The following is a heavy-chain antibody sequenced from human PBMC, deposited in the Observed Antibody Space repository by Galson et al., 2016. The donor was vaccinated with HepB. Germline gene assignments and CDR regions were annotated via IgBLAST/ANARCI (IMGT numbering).Heavy chain of an antibody. CDR2: ISYSGSA. J-gene: IGHJ6*02. CDR1: GDSISSNNYY. V-gene: IGHV4-39*01. Sequence: SETLSLTCTVSGDSISSNNYYWGWIRQPPGKGLEWIGTISYSGSAYYNPSLKSRVTISIDTSKNQFSLKLRSMAAADTAVYYCARGADSAMVIYYYDGMDVWGQGTTVTVSS. D-gene: IGHD5-18*01. CDR3: ARGADSAMVIYYYDGMDV.